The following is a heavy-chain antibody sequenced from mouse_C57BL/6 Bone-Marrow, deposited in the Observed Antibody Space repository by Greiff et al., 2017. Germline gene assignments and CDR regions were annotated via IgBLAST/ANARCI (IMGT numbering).Heavy chain of an antibody. D-gene: IGHD2-1*01. J-gene: IGHJ3*01. Sequence: EVQGVESGEGLVKPGGSLKLSCAASGFTFSSYAMSWVRQTPEKRLEWVAYISSGGSYTYYPDSVKGRFTISRDNAKNTLYLQMSSLKSEDTAMYYCARLGNSAWFAYWGQGTLVTVSA. CDR2: ISSGGSYT. CDR1: GFTFSSYA. V-gene: IGHV5-6*01. CDR3: ARLGNSAWFAY.